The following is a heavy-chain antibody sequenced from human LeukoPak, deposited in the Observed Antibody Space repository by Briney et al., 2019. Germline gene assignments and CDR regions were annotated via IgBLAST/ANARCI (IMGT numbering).Heavy chain of an antibody. J-gene: IGHJ3*02. CDR2: VSGGGSTT. CDR1: GFTFSDYY. D-gene: IGHD3-16*02. V-gene: IGHV3-11*01. CDR3: ARDVIPGYTTGWVAFHI. Sequence: GGSLRLSRRASGFTFSDYYMSWIRQAPGKGLEWLSYVSGGGSTTYYADSVKGRFTISRDNAKNSLFSQINSLRVEDTAVYYCARDVIPGYTTGWVAFHIWGQGTTVTVSS.